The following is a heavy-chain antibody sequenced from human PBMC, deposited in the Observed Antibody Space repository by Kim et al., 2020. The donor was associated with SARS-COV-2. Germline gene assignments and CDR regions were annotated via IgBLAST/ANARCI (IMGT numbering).Heavy chain of an antibody. J-gene: IGHJ3*02. Sequence: ASVKVSCKASGYTFTGYYMHWVRQAPGQGLEWMGWINPNSGGTNYAQKFQGRVTMTRDTSISTAYMELSRLRSDDTAVYYCAREGGTRYYDSSGYYYVGAFDIWGQGTMVTVSS. CDR2: INPNSGGT. CDR1: GYTFTGYY. D-gene: IGHD3-22*01. CDR3: AREGGTRYYDSSGYYYVGAFDI. V-gene: IGHV1-2*02.